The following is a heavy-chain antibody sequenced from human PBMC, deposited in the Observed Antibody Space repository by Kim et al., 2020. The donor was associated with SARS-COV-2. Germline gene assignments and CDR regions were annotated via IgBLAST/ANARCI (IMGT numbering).Heavy chain of an antibody. CDR3: AKPRFPDSSGWYVYFDY. CDR1: VFTFSSYA. Sequence: GGSLRLSCAASVFTFSSYAMSWVRQAPGKCLEWVSAISGSGGSTYYADSVKGRFTISRDNSKNTLYLQMNSRIAEDTAVYYCAKPRFPDSSGWYVYFDYWGQGPLVTVSS. D-gene: IGHD6-19*01. J-gene: IGHJ4*02. V-gene: IGHV3-23*01. CDR2: ISGSGGST.